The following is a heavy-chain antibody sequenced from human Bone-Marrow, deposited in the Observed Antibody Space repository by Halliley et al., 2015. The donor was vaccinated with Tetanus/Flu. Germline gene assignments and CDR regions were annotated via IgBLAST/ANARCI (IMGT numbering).Heavy chain of an antibody. V-gene: IGHV3-21*01. D-gene: IGHD2-15*01. J-gene: IGHJ4*02. CDR3: ARGGGCSGGSCYYPAY. CDR2: IGGSISYI. Sequence: IGGSISYINYADSGKGRFTISRDNAKNSLYLQMNSLRTEDTAVYYCARGGGCSGGSCYYPAYWGQGTLVTVSS.